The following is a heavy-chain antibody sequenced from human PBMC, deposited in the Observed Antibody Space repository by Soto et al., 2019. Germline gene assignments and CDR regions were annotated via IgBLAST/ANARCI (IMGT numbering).Heavy chain of an antibody. CDR1: GGSFSGYY. D-gene: IGHD2-2*01. J-gene: IGHJ4*02. CDR2: INHRGST. V-gene: IGHV4-34*01. Sequence: SETLSLTCAVYGGSFSGYYWNWIRQTPEKGLEWIGQINHRGSTLYSPSLQSRVSISVDTSKNQFSLILNSVTAADTAVYYCARDPFCSSTNCYSGRFDYWGQGTLVTVSS. CDR3: ARDPFCSSTNCYSGRFDY.